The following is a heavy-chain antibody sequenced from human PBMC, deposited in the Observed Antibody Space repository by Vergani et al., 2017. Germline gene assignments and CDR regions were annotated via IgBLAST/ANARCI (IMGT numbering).Heavy chain of an antibody. D-gene: IGHD4-23*01. CDR3: ASYGGKNY. Sequence: QVHLVESGGGVVQPGGSLRLSCAASGFIFSDYGVHWVRQAPGKGLEWVAFIRIDGSEQYYADSVKGRFTVSRDNSKYTLYLQMNSLRAEDTVVYYCASYGGKNYWSQGTLVTVSS. CDR1: GFIFSDYG. V-gene: IGHV3-30*02. J-gene: IGHJ4*02. CDR2: IRIDGSEQ.